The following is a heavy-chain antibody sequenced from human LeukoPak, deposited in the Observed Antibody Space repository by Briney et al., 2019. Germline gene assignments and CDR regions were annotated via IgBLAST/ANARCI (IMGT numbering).Heavy chain of an antibody. J-gene: IGHJ3*02. CDR1: GGSFSGYY. CDR2: INHSGST. V-gene: IGHV4-34*01. CDR3: ARPFVGATKLRAFDI. D-gene: IGHD1-26*01. Sequence: SETLSLTCAVYGGSFSGYYWSWIRQPPGKGLEWIGEINHSGSTNYNPSLKSRVTISVDTSKNQFSLKLSSVTAADTAVYYCARPFVGATKLRAFDIWGQGTMVTVSS.